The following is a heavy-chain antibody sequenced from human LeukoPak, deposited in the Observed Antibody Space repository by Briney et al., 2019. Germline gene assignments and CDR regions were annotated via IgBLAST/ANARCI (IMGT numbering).Heavy chain of an antibody. CDR2: VSGGGGGT. J-gene: IGHJ4*02. Sequence: GGSLRLSCAASGFSFSTYAMSWVRQAPGRGLEWVSVVSGGGGGTLYVDSVKGRFSISRDNSKRTVYLQMNSLTVEDTAVYYCARYCGAASCYSGFDYWGQRTIVTVAS. D-gene: IGHD2-15*01. CDR1: GFSFSTYA. V-gene: IGHV3-23*01. CDR3: ARYCGAASCYSGFDY.